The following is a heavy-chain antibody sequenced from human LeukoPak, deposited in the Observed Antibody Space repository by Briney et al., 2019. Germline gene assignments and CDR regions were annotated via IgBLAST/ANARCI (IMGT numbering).Heavy chain of an antibody. Sequence: PSETLSLTCTVSGGSISSYYWSWIRQPPGKGLEWIGYIYYSGSTNYNPSLKSRVTISVDTSKNQFSLKLSSVTAADTAVYYCARPSGYSGYDPNWYFDLWGRGTLVTDSS. D-gene: IGHD5-12*01. V-gene: IGHV4-59*08. CDR1: GGSISSYY. J-gene: IGHJ2*01. CDR3: ARPSGYSGYDPNWYFDL. CDR2: IYYSGST.